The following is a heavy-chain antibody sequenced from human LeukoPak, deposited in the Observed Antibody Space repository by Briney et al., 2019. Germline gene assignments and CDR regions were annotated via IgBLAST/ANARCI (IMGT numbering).Heavy chain of an antibody. CDR3: ATQNDFRLDY. CDR1: GYTFSSYW. V-gene: IGHV5-51*01. J-gene: IGHJ4*02. Sequence: GESLKISCKGSGYTFSSYWIGWVRQMAGKGLEWMGIIYPGGSDTRYSPSLQGQVTISVDTSIGTAYLQWSSLKASDTAIYYCATQNDFRLDYWGQGTLVTVSS. D-gene: IGHD3-3*01. CDR2: IYPGGSDT.